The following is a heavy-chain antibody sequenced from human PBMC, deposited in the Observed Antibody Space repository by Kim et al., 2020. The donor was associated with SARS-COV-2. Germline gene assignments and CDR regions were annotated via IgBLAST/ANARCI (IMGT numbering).Heavy chain of an antibody. J-gene: IGHJ4*02. V-gene: IGHV3-48*03. CDR2: ISSSGSTI. D-gene: IGHD6-13*01. CDR3: ARARDSSSSGFDC. CDR1: GFTFSSYE. Sequence: GGSLRLSCAASGFTFSSYEMNWVRQAPGKGLEWVSYISSSGSTIYYADSVKGRFTISRDNAKNSLYLQMNSLRAEDTAVYYCARARDSSSSGFDCWGQGTLVTVSS.